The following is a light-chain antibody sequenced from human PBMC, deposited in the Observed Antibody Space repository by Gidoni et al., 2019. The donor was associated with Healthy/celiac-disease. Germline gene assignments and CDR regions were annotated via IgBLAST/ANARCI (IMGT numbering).Light chain of an antibody. CDR2: AAS. CDR1: QGISNS. Sequence: DIQMTQSPSSLSASVGDRVTITCRASQGISNSLAWYQQKPGKAPKLLLYAASRLESGVPSRFSGSGSGTDYTLTISSLQPEDVATYYCQQYYSTLWTFXQXTKVEIK. V-gene: IGKV1-NL1*01. CDR3: QQYYSTLWT. J-gene: IGKJ1*01.